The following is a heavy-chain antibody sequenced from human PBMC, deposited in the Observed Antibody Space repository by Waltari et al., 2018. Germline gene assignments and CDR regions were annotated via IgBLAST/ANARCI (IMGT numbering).Heavy chain of an antibody. CDR3: AKDGDYSLTEYDAFDV. V-gene: IGHV3-30*02. J-gene: IGHJ3*01. D-gene: IGHD4-17*01. Sequence: QVQLVESGGGVVQPGISLRLSCAASGFVFSTHGMHWVRQIPGKGVEWVAFIGFDGSKIFDADSVRGRFTVSRDNFKNMLYLQMNSLRPEDSAVYYCAKDGDYSLTEYDAFDVWGRGTVVTVS. CDR2: IGFDGSKI. CDR1: GFVFSTHG.